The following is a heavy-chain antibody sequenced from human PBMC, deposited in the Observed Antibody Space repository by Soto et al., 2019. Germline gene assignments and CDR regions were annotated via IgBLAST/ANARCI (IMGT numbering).Heavy chain of an antibody. J-gene: IGHJ6*02. Sequence: GASVKVSCKASGGTFSSYAISWVRQAPGQGLEWMGGIIPIFGTANYAQKFQGRVTITADKSTSTAYMELSSLRSEDTAVYYCARRPITLIAVAYYYYGMDVWGQGTTVTVPS. V-gene: IGHV1-69*06. D-gene: IGHD6-19*01. CDR3: ARRPITLIAVAYYYYGMDV. CDR1: GGTFSSYA. CDR2: IIPIFGTA.